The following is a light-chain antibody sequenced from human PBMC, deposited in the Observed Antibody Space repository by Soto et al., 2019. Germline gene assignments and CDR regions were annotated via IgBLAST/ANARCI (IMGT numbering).Light chain of an antibody. CDR2: DAS. V-gene: IGKV1-5*01. Sequence: DIQMTQSPSTLSAAVGPRLSITCLASQSITRYLAWYQQKSGKAPKLLIYDASSLKSGVPSRFSGSESGTEVTITITSLKTDDGATYDCQQSNSYSWTFGQGTKVDIK. CDR1: QSITRY. J-gene: IGKJ1*01. CDR3: QQSNSYSWT.